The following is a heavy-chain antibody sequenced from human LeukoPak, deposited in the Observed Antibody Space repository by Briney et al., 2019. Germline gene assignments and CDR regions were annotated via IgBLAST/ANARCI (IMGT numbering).Heavy chain of an antibody. D-gene: IGHD1-26*01. V-gene: IGHV4-59*01. CDR2: IYYSGST. CDR1: DNSISSYY. CDR3: ATLVGAHDY. Sequence: SETLSLTCTVSDNSISSYYWSWIRQPPGKGLEWIGYIYYSGSTNYNPSLKSRVTMSVDTSKNQFSLKLSSVTAADTAVYYCATLVGAHDYWGQGTLVTVSS. J-gene: IGHJ4*02.